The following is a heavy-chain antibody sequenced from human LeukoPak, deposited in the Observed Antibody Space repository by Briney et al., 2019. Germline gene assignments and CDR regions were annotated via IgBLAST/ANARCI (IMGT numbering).Heavy chain of an antibody. Sequence: GASVKVSCKASGDTFSSYAISWVRQAPGQGLEWMGGIIPIFGTTNYAQKFQGRDTITTDESTSTAYMELSSLRSEDTAVYYCARDGCSSTSCSPEGKYFDYWGQGTLVTVSS. CDR3: ARDGCSSTSCSPEGKYFDY. CDR1: GDTFSSYA. V-gene: IGHV1-69*05. CDR2: IIPIFGTT. D-gene: IGHD2-2*01. J-gene: IGHJ4*02.